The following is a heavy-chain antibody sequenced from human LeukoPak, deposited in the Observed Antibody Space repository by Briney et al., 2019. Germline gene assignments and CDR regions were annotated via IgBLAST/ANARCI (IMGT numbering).Heavy chain of an antibody. CDR3: ARDGGSGSYSVNWFDP. CDR2: INAGNGNT. V-gene: IGHV1-3*01. D-gene: IGHD3-10*01. Sequence: GASVKVSCKASGYTFTSYAMHWVRQAPGQRLEWMGWINAGNGNTKYSQKFQGRVTITRDTSASTAYMELSSLRSEDTAVYYCARDGGSGSYSVNWFDPWGQGTLVTVSS. J-gene: IGHJ5*02. CDR1: GYTFTSYA.